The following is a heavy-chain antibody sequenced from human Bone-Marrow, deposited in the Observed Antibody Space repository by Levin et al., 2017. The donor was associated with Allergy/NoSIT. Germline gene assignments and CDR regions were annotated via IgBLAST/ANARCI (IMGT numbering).Heavy chain of an antibody. D-gene: IGHD3-3*01. CDR3: NSGDFDVWSGYYSFEY. J-gene: IGHJ4*02. V-gene: IGHV3-15*01. CDR2: IKTNADGGTI. CDR1: GITFTNAW. Sequence: PGGSLRLSCAASGITFTNAWMNWVRQAPGKGLEWVGLIKTNADGGTIDYAAPVKGRFTISRDDSNNTLYLHVNSLITEDTAVYYCNSGDFDVWSGYYSFEYWGQGTLVTVSS.